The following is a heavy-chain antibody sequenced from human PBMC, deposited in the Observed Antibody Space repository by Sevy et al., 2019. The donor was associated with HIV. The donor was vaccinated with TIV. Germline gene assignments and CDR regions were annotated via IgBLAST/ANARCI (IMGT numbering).Heavy chain of an antibody. J-gene: IGHJ5*02. D-gene: IGHD2-15*01. CDR2: INPNSGGT. Sequence: ASVKVSCKASVYTFTGYYMHWVRQAPGQGLEWMGWINPNSGGTNYAQKFQGRVTMTRDTSISTAYMELSRLRSDDTAVYYCARERVYCSGGSCKPGGWFDPWGQGTLVTVSS. V-gene: IGHV1-2*02. CDR3: ARERVYCSGGSCKPGGWFDP. CDR1: VYTFTGYY.